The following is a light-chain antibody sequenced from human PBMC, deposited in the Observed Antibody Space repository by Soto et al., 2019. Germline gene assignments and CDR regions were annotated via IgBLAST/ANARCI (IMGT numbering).Light chain of an antibody. CDR3: QQYNNWPPRT. J-gene: IGKJ3*01. CDR1: HSISSN. V-gene: IGKV3-15*01. CDR2: SAS. Sequence: DIVMTQSPATLSVSPGERATLSCWASHSISSNLAWYQQKPGQAPRLLIYSASTRATGIPARFSGSGSGTEFTLTISSLQSEDFAVYYCQQYNNWPPRTFGPGTKVEIK.